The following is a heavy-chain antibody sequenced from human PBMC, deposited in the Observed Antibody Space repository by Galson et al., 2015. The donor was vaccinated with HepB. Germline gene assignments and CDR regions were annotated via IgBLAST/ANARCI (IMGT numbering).Heavy chain of an antibody. V-gene: IGHV3-64*01. J-gene: IGHJ4*02. D-gene: IGHD2-21*02. Sequence: SLRLSCAASGFTFSSYAMHWVRQAPGKGLEYVSAISSNGGSTYYANSVKGRFTISRDNSKNTLYLQMGSLRAEDMAVYYCAREGGDCCGTLHYWGQGTLVTVSS. CDR2: ISSNGGST. CDR1: GFTFSSYA. CDR3: AREGGDCCGTLHY.